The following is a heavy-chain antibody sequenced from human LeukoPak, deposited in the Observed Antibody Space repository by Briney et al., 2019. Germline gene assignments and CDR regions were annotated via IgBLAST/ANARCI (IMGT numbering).Heavy chain of an antibody. V-gene: IGHV3-7*01. D-gene: IGHD6-13*01. J-gene: IGHJ4*02. Sequence: PGGSLRLSCAASGFTFSNYWMNWVRQAPGKGLEWVAKINQDGSETYYVDSVKGRFTISRDNARNSLYLQMNSLRAEDTAVYYCAREGRGSSWPYWGQGTLVTVSS. CDR3: AREGRGSSWPY. CDR1: GFTFSNYW. CDR2: INQDGSET.